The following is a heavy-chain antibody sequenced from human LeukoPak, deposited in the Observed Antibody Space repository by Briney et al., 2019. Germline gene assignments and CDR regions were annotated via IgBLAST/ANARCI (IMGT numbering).Heavy chain of an antibody. V-gene: IGHV4-39*07. CDR2: IYYTGGT. CDR3: ARDNGVYGSGSQWGAFDY. J-gene: IGHJ4*02. D-gene: IGHD3-10*01. Sequence: PSETLSLTCSVSGGSITSSSYYWGWIRQPPEKGLEWIGSIYYTGGTFYSPSLKSRVTISVDRSKNQFSLKLSSVTAADTAVYYCARDNGVYGSGSQWGAFDYWGQGTLVTVSS. CDR1: GGSITSSSYY.